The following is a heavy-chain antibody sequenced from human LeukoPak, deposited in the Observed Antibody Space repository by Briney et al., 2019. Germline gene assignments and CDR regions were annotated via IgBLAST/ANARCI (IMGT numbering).Heavy chain of an antibody. Sequence: ASVKVSCKASGGTFSSYAISWVRQAPGQGLEWMGGIIPIFGTANYAQKFQGRVTITADESTSTAYMELSSLRSEDTAVYYCARGARNYPHLTFWELPVYYFDYWGQGTLVTVSS. CDR3: ARGARNYPHLTFWELPVYYFDY. D-gene: IGHD1-26*01. J-gene: IGHJ4*02. V-gene: IGHV1-69*13. CDR2: IIPIFGTA. CDR1: GGTFSSYA.